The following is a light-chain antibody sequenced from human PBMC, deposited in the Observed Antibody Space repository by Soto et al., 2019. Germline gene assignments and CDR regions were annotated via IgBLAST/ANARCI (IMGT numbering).Light chain of an antibody. CDR1: QSIRYY. CDR2: GAS. J-gene: IGKJ1*01. CDR3: KHNNIYSQP. V-gene: IGKV1-5*01. Sequence: DIQLTQSPPTLSASVGDRVTITCRASQSIRYYLAWYQQMPGKAPKLLIYGASSLQSGVPSRFSGRELGKDFPLPIISLKLNDFKPYFCKHNNIYSQPFGKGTKGE.